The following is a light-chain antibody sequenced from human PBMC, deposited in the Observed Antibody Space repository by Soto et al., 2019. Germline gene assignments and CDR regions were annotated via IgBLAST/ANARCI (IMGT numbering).Light chain of an antibody. CDR3: QQRSTWPWT. CDR1: QSVSNY. J-gene: IGKJ1*01. CDR2: DAS. V-gene: IGKV3-11*01. Sequence: EIVLTQSPATLSLSPGERATLSCRASQSVSNYLAWYQQKPGQAPRLLIYDASNRATGIPARFSGSGSGTDFTLNISNLEPEDFALYYCQQRSTWPWTFGQGTKVEIK.